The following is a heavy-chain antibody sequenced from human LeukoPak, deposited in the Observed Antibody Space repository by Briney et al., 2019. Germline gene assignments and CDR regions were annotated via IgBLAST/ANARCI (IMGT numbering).Heavy chain of an antibody. J-gene: IGHJ3*02. V-gene: IGHV3-48*03. CDR2: ISSSGNTI. Sequence: GGSLRLSCAASGFTFSSYAMNWVRQARGKGLEWVSYISSSGNTIYYADSVKGRFTISRDNAKNSLYLQMNSLRAEDTAVYYCARESPPQYSYDSSSYLGPMDAFDIWGQGTMVTVSS. CDR3: ARESPPQYSYDSSSYLGPMDAFDI. CDR1: GFTFSSYA. D-gene: IGHD3-22*01.